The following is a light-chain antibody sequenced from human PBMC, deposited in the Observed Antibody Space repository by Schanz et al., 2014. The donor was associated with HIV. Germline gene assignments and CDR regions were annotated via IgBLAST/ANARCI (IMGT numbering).Light chain of an antibody. CDR3: QQRSNWPRIT. Sequence: EIVLTQSPGTLSLSPGERATLSCRASQSVSSSYLAWYQQKPGQAPRLLIYDASDRATGIADRFSASGSGTDFTLTISSLEPEDFAVYYCQQRSNWPRITFGQGTRLEIK. J-gene: IGKJ5*01. CDR2: DAS. V-gene: IGKV3D-20*02. CDR1: QSVSSSY.